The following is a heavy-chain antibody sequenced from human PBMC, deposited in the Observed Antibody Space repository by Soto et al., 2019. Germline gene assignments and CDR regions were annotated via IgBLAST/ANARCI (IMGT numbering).Heavy chain of an antibody. CDR2: ISWNSVNI. V-gene: IGHV3-9*01. CDR3: AKAKRRYGDYFDY. Sequence: GGSLRLSCAASGFTFDDYAMHWVRQSPGKGLEWVSGISWNSVNIRYADSVKGRFTISRDNAKNSLYLQLNSLRAEDTALYYCAKAKRRYGDYFDYWGQGILVTVSS. CDR1: GFTFDDYA. J-gene: IGHJ4*02. D-gene: IGHD5-12*01.